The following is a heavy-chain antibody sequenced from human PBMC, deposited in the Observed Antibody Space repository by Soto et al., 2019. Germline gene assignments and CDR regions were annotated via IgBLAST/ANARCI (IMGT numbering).Heavy chain of an antibody. D-gene: IGHD6-6*01. Sequence: SETLSLTCAVYGGSFSGYYWSWIRQPPGKGLEWIGEINHSGSTNYNPSLKSRVTISVDTSKNQFSLKLSSVTAADTAVYYCARGWRRSNFDYWGQGTLVTVSS. J-gene: IGHJ4*02. V-gene: IGHV4-34*01. CDR2: INHSGST. CDR3: ARGWRRSNFDY. CDR1: GGSFSGYY.